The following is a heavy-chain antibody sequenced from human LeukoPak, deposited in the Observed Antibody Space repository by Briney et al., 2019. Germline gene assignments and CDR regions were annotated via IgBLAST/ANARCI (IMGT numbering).Heavy chain of an antibody. CDR1: GGSIRSSYYY. D-gene: IGHD6-19*01. V-gene: IGHV4-39*01. CDR3: ARSGGYSSPQNY. CDR2: IYDSGST. Sequence: PSETLSLTCTVSGGSIRSSYYYWGWIRQPPGTGLEWIGSIYDSGSTYYNPSLKSRVTISVDTSKNQFSLKLNSVTAADTAVYYCARSGGYSSPQNYWGQGTLVTVSS. J-gene: IGHJ4*02.